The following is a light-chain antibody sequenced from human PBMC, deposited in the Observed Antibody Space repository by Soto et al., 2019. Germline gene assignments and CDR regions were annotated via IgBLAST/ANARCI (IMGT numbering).Light chain of an antibody. Sequence: DIPMTQSPSSLSASVGDRVTITCRASQSISSYLNWYQQKPGKAPKILIYAASSLQSGVPSRVSGSGSGTDFTLTISSLQPEDFATDYGQQCYSTPYTFCRGTRLEIK. J-gene: IGKJ2*01. CDR3: QQCYSTPYT. CDR2: AAS. CDR1: QSISSY. V-gene: IGKV1-39*01.